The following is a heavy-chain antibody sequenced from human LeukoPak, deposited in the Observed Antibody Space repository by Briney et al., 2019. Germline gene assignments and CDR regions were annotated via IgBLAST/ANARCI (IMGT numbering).Heavy chain of an antibody. Sequence: VASVKVSCKASGYTFTGYYMHWVRQAPGQGLEWMGWINPNSGGTNYAQKFQGRVTMTRDTSISTAYMELSRLRSDDTAVYYCAVFPGIVGGTPLWNDAFDIWGQGTMVTVSS. J-gene: IGHJ3*02. V-gene: IGHV1-2*02. D-gene: IGHD1-26*01. CDR3: AVFPGIVGGTPLWNDAFDI. CDR2: INPNSGGT. CDR1: GYTFTGYY.